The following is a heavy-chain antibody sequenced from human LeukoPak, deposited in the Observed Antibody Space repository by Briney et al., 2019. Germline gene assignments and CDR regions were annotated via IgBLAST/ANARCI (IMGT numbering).Heavy chain of an antibody. D-gene: IGHD3-10*01. V-gene: IGHV5-51*01. CDR3: ARMWFGELSAYYYYMDV. J-gene: IGHJ6*03. Sequence: GESLKISCKGSGYSFTSYWIGWVRQMPGKGLEWMGIIYPGDSDTRYSPSFQGQVTISADKSISTAYLQWSSLKASDTAMYYCARMWFGELSAYYYYMDVWGKGTTVTVSS. CDR2: IYPGDSDT. CDR1: GYSFTSYW.